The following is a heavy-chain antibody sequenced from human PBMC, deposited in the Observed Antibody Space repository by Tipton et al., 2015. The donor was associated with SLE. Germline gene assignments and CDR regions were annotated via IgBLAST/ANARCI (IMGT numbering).Heavy chain of an antibody. CDR1: GGSFSGHY. CDR3: ARRGGNYGADAFDI. CDR2: IYYRGGHT. Sequence: LRLSCAVYGGSFSGHYWSWIRQPPGKGLEWIGSIYYRGGHTYFNPSLKSRVTISVDTYQNQVSLRLTSVTAADSAAYYCARRGGNYGADAFDIWGQGTVVTVSS. D-gene: IGHD4-17*01. J-gene: IGHJ3*02. V-gene: IGHV4-34*01.